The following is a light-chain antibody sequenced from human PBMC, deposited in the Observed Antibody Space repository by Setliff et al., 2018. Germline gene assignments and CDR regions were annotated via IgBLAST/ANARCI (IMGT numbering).Light chain of an antibody. CDR3: CAYTGSSTYV. CDR1: NSDVGGYNY. CDR2: DVN. V-gene: IGLV2-14*03. J-gene: IGLJ1*01. Sequence: QSALTQPAAVSGSPGQSITISCAGTNSDVGGYNYVSWYQQHPHKAPKLIISDVNNRPSGVSNRFSGSKSGNTASLTISGLHAEDEAAYYCCAYTGSSTYVFGTGTKVTVL.